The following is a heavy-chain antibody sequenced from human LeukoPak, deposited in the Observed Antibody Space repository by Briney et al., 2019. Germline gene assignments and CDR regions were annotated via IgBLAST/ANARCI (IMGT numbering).Heavy chain of an antibody. D-gene: IGHD6-13*01. CDR3: ARESRIAAAGIDY. CDR1: GGSISSSSYY. CDR2: IYYSGST. V-gene: IGHV4-39*07. J-gene: IGHJ4*02. Sequence: SETLSLTCTVSGGSISSSSYYWGWIRQPPGKGLEWIGSIYYSGSTYYNPSLESRVTISVDTTKNQFSLKLSSVTAADTAVYYCARESRIAAAGIDYWGQGTLVTVSS.